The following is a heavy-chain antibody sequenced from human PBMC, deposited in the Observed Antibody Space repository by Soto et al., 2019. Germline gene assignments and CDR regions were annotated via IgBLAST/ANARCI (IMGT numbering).Heavy chain of an antibody. CDR1: GGTFSSYA. V-gene: IGHV1-69*06. J-gene: IGHJ4*02. D-gene: IGHD3-10*01. Sequence: KVSCKASGGTFSSYAISWVRQAPGQGLEWMGGIIPIFGTANYAQKFQGRVTITADKSTSTAYMELSSLRSEDTAVYYCARTDYYGSGSSDYWGQGTLVTVSS. CDR3: ARTDYYGSGSSDY. CDR2: IIPIFGTA.